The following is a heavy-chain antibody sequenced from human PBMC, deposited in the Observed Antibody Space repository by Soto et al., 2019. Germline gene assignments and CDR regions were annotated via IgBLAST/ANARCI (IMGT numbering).Heavy chain of an antibody. CDR3: VRLIGNSWLDY. CDR2: TYYRSNWER. D-gene: IGHD6-13*01. Sequence: PSQTLSLTCAISGDSVSSNTVTWNWIRQSPSRGLEWLGRTYYRSNWERDYAVSVQSRITINPDTSKNQFSLQLNSVTPEDTAVYYCVRLIGNSWLDYWGQGTTVTVSS. V-gene: IGHV6-1*01. CDR1: GDSVSSNTVT. J-gene: IGHJ4*02.